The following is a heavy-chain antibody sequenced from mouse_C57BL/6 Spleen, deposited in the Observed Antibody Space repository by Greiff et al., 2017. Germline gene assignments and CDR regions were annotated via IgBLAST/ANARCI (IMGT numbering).Heavy chain of an antibody. CDR1: GYAFSSSW. D-gene: IGHD2-1*01. Sequence: VQLQQSGPELVKPGASVKISCKASGYAFSSSWMNWVKQRPGKGLEWIGRIYPGDGDTNYNGKFKGKATLTADKSSSTAYMQLSNLTSEDSAVYFCARDYGNYDYYAMGYWGQGTSVTVSS. J-gene: IGHJ4*01. CDR3: ARDYGNYDYYAMGY. V-gene: IGHV1-82*01. CDR2: IYPGDGDT.